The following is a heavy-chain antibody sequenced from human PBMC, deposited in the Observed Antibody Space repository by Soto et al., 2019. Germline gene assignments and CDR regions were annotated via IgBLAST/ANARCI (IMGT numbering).Heavy chain of an antibody. D-gene: IGHD1-26*01. CDR3: ARSRYSNAWYHKATFDF. CDR2: IYWDDDV. V-gene: IGHV2-5*02. CDR1: GFSLSTSGVG. Sequence: QITLKESGPSLINPTQTLKLTCTFSGFSLSTSGVGVGWIRQPPGKALEWLALIYWDDDVRYSPSLNSRLTVTKDTSKNQVLLTMTNMDPVDTATYYCARSRYSNAWYHKATFDFWGQGTLVSVSS. J-gene: IGHJ4*02.